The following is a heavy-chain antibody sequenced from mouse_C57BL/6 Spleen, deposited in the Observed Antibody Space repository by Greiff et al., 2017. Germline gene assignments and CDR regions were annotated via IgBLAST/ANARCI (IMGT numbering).Heavy chain of an antibody. CDR1: GFNIKDDY. CDR2: IDPENGDT. Sequence: DVKLQESGAELVRPGASVKLSCTASGFNIKDDYMHWVKKRPEQGLEWIGWIDPENGDTEYASKFQGKATITADTSANTAYLQLSSLTSEDTAVYYCTATVVASMDYWGQGTSVTVSS. D-gene: IGHD1-1*01. CDR3: TATVVASMDY. J-gene: IGHJ4*01. V-gene: IGHV14-4*01.